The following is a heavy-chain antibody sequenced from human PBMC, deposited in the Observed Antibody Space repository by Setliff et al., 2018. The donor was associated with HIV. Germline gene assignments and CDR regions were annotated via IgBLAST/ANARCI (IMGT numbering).Heavy chain of an antibody. D-gene: IGHD1-26*01. J-gene: IGHJ4*02. CDR1: GYTFTDYY. CDR2: INPNSGNT. Sequence: ASVKVSCKASGYTFTDYYIHWVRQAPGQGLEWMGWINPNSGNTGYAQKFQGRLTMTRNTSISTAYMELRSLTSDDTAIYYCARDVVGAKKFDYWGQGTLVTVSS. CDR3: ARDVVGAKKFDY. V-gene: IGHV1-8*02.